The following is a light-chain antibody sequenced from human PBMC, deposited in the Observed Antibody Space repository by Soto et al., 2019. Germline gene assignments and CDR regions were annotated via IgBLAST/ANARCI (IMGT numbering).Light chain of an antibody. CDR1: QNINYW. CDR2: KAS. V-gene: IGKV1-5*03. J-gene: IGKJ2*01. Sequence: DIQMTQSTSTLSASVGDRVTITCRASQNINYWLAWYQQKPGKAPNLLIYKASSLESGVPSRFSGSGSGTEFTLTISSLQPDDFATYYCRHYNTYSPPYTFGQGTKLEIK. CDR3: RHYNTYSPPYT.